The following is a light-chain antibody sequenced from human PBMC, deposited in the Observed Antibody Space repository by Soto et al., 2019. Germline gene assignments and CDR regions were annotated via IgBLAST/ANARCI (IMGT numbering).Light chain of an antibody. CDR1: QSVTNNY. V-gene: IGKV3-20*01. CDR2: DAS. Sequence: EIVLTQSPGILSLSPGERATLSCRASQSVTNNYLDWFQQKPGQAPRLLIYDASIRADGIPDRFSGSGSETDFTLTISRLEPEDSAVYYCQQCSFSPRTFGQGTKVDIK. CDR3: QQCSFSPRT. J-gene: IGKJ1*01.